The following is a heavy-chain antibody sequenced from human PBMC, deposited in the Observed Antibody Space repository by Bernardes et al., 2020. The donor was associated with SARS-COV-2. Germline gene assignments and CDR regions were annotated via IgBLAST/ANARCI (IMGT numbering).Heavy chain of an antibody. J-gene: IGHJ6*02. CDR2: INWSGGST. D-gene: IGHD4-4*01. CDR3: ARAQTTYYYYGMDV. V-gene: IGHV3-20*04. Sequence: GSLRLSCAASGFTFDNYALNWVRQAPGKGLEWVSGINWSGGSTGYADSVKGRFTISRDNAKNSLYLQMNSLRAEDTALYYCARAQTTYYYYGMDVWGQGTTVTVYS. CDR1: GFTFDNYA.